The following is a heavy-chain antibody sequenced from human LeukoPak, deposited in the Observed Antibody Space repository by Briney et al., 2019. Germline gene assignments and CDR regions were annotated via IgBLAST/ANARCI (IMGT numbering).Heavy chain of an antibody. D-gene: IGHD6-19*01. CDR1: GGSISSSSYY. J-gene: IGHJ4*02. V-gene: IGHV4-39*01. CDR3: ARYRGGWYDFDY. Sequence: SETLSLTCTVSGGSISSSSYYWGWIRQPPGKGLEWIGSIYYSGSTYYNPSLKSRVTISVDTSKNQFSLKLSSVTAADTAVYYCARYRGGWYDFDYWGQGTLVTVSS. CDR2: IYYSGST.